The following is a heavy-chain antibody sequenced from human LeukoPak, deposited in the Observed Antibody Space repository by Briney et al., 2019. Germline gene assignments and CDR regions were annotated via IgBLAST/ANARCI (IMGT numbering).Heavy chain of an antibody. J-gene: IGHJ4*02. CDR2: IYHSGST. V-gene: IGHV4-59*01. D-gene: IGHD6-6*01. CDR1: GASITTYY. Sequence: KPSETLSLTCTVSGASITTYYWTWIRQPPGKGLEWIGYIYHSGSTNYNPSLKSRATISLDTSRNQFSLRLSSVTAADTAVYFCAREYSTSSEGDYFDYWGQGSLVTVSS. CDR3: AREYSTSSEGDYFDY.